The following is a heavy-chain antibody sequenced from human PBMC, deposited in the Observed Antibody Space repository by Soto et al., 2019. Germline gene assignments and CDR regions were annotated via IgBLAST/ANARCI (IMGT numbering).Heavy chain of an antibody. CDR2: IQAASGST. Sequence: GSLKVSCTASGDAFTTYSFHWVRNAAGHGLEWMGWIQAASGSTKSSQKFQGRITNTRDTSASTVYRELSILRPEDTAVYYCATGRYRASAYYDGLDVWGQGTTVTVPS. D-gene: IGHD1-26*01. V-gene: IGHV1-3*01. CDR1: GDAFTTYS. CDR3: ATGRYRASAYYDGLDV. J-gene: IGHJ6*01.